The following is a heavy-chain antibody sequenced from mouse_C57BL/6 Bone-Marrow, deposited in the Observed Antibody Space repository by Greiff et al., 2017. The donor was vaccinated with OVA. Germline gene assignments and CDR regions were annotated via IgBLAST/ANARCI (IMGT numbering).Heavy chain of an antibody. J-gene: IGHJ2*01. Sequence: EVHLVESGGGLVKPGGSLKLSCAASGFTFSSYAMSWVRQTPEKRLEWVATISDGGSYTYYPDNVKGRFTISRDNAKNNLYLQMSHLKSEDTAMYYCARYYYGSMYYFDYWGQGTTLTVSS. D-gene: IGHD1-1*01. CDR3: ARYYYGSMYYFDY. CDR1: GFTFSSYA. CDR2: ISDGGSYT. V-gene: IGHV5-4*01.